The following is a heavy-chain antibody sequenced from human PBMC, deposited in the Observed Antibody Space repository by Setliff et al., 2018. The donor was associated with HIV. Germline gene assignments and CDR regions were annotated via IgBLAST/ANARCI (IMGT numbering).Heavy chain of an antibody. CDR3: TTGTGYGLFEH. J-gene: IGHJ4*02. V-gene: IGHV1-24*01. Sequence: ASVKVSCKVSGTAVTESSIHGVRQTPERGLEWMGGIEAEDGKRVDTQKFQGRVTISRDTSTNIGYMALSSLRPDDTAMYYGTTGTGYGLFEHWGQGTPVTVTS. CDR1: GTAVTESS. D-gene: IGHD5-12*01. CDR2: IEAEDGKR.